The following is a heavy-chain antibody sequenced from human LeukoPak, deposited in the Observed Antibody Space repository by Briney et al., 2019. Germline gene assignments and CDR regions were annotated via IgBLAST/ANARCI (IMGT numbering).Heavy chain of an antibody. D-gene: IGHD5-12*01. CDR1: GCTFSSYA. CDR3: ARIYSGYDFWAFDY. CDR2: IIPIFGTA. J-gene: IGHJ4*02. Sequence: SVNVSCKASGCTFSSYAISWVRQAPGQGLEWMGGIIPIFGTANYAQKFQGRVTITAYESTSTAYMELSSLRSEETAVYYCARIYSGYDFWAFDYWGQGTLVTVSS. V-gene: IGHV1-69*13.